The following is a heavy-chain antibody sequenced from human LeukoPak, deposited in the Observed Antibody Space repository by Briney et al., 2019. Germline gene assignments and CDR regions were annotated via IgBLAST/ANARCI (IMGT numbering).Heavy chain of an antibody. D-gene: IGHD3-22*01. CDR3: ATLTYYYDGY. V-gene: IGHV3-48*03. Sequence: PGGSLRLSCAASGFTFSSYEMNWVRQAPGKGLEWVSYISSSGSTIYYADSVKGRFTISRDNAKNSLYLQMNSLRAEDTAVDYCATLTYYYDGYWGQGTLVTVSS. CDR2: ISSSGSTI. CDR1: GFTFSSYE. J-gene: IGHJ4*02.